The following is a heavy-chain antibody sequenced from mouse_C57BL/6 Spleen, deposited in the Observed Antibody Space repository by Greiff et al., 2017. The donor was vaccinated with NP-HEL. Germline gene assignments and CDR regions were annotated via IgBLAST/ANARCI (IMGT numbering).Heavy chain of an antibody. V-gene: IGHV1-39*01. CDR2: INPNYGTT. CDR3: ARTYYYGSSYVGWYFDV. Sequence: VHVKQSGPELVKPGASVKISCKASGYSFTDYNMNWVKQSNGKSLEWIGVINPNYGTTSYNQKFKGKATLTVDQSSSTAYMQLNSLTSEDSAVYYCARTYYYGSSYVGWYFDVWGTGTTVTVSS. CDR1: GYSFTDYN. D-gene: IGHD1-1*01. J-gene: IGHJ1*03.